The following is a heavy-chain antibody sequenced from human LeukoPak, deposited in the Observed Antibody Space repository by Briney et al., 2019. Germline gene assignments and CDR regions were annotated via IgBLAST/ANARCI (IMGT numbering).Heavy chain of an antibody. CDR3: ARLPRYGGYDHFDY. D-gene: IGHD5-12*01. V-gene: IGHV4-59*12. CDR2: IYYRGTT. Sequence: SETLSPTCTVSGDSIDSYYWSWIRQPPGKGLEWIGYIYYRGTTSYNPFLKSRVTISVDASKNQFSLKLNSVTAADTAVYYCARLPRYGGYDHFDYWGQGILVIVSS. CDR1: GDSIDSYY. J-gene: IGHJ4*02.